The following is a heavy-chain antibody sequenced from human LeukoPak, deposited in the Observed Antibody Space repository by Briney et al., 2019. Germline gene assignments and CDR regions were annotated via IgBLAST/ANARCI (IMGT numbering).Heavy chain of an antibody. CDR2: ISAYNGNT. J-gene: IGHJ6*02. Sequence: EASVNVSCKASGYTFTSYGISWVRQAPGQGLEWMGWISAYNGNTNYAQKLQGRVTMTTDTSTSTAYMELRSLRSDDTAVYYCARDSPHSYYDFWSGYFRSGFDYYYGMDVWGQGTTVTVSS. CDR3: ARDSPHSYYDFWSGYFRSGFDYYYGMDV. CDR1: GYTFTSYG. D-gene: IGHD3-3*01. V-gene: IGHV1-18*01.